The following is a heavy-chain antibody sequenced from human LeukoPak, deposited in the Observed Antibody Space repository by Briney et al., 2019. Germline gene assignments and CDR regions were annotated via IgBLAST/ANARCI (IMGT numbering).Heavy chain of an antibody. Sequence: GASVKVSCKASGYTFTGYYMHWVRQAPGQGLEWMGRINPNSGGTNYAQKFQGRVTMTRDTSISTAYMELSRLRSDGTAVYYCARAIGVGATDDAFDIWGQGTMVTVSS. CDR3: ARAIGVGATDDAFDI. V-gene: IGHV1-2*06. J-gene: IGHJ3*02. CDR1: GYTFTGYY. CDR2: INPNSGGT. D-gene: IGHD1-26*01.